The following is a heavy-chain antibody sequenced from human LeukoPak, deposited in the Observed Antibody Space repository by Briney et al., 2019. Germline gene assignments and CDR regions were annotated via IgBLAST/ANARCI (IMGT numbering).Heavy chain of an antibody. CDR2: ISWNSGSI. CDR3: AKGKTMITFGGAIVIPFDY. D-gene: IGHD3-16*02. CDR1: GFTFSSYS. V-gene: IGHV3-23*01. J-gene: IGHJ4*02. Sequence: GGSLRLSCTASGFTFSSYSMNWVRQAPGKGLEWVSGISWNSGSIGYADSVKGRFTISRDNSKNTLYLQMNSLRADDTAVYYCAKGKTMITFGGAIVIPFDYWGQGTLVTVSS.